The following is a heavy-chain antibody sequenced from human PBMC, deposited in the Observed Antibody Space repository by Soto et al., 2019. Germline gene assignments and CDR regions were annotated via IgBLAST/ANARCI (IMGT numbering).Heavy chain of an antibody. CDR1: GVTFSSYI. Sequence: EVQLVESGGGPAKPGGSLRLSCAASGVTFSSYIMNWVRQPPGQRLERVSSISSSSSYIYYADSVKGRFTISRDNAKNSLYLQMNSLRAEDTAVYYCARDRCSSTSCYAYYYYGMDVWGRGTTVTVAS. CDR2: ISSSSSYI. J-gene: IGHJ6*02. CDR3: ARDRCSSTSCYAYYYYGMDV. D-gene: IGHD2-2*01. V-gene: IGHV3-21*01.